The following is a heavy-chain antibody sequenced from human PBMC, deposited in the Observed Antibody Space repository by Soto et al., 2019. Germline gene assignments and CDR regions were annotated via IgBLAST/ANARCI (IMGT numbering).Heavy chain of an antibody. CDR3: AITTALHCSSSPCGFDY. CDR1: GGSISSSSYY. Sequence: SETLSLTCTVSGGSISSSSYYWGWIRQPPGKGLEWIGSIYYSGSTYYNPSLKSRVTISVDTSKTQFSLKLSSVTAADTAVYYCAITTALHCSSSPCGFDYWGQGTLVTVSS. CDR2: IYYSGST. V-gene: IGHV4-39*01. J-gene: IGHJ4*02. D-gene: IGHD6-6*01.